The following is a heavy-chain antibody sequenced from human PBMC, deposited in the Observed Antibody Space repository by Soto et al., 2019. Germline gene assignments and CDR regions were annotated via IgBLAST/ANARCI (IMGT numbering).Heavy chain of an antibody. V-gene: IGHV1-18*01. Sequence: QVQLVQSGPEVKEPGASVRVSCKASGYTFTSYGFSWVRQAPGQGLEWVGWVSANNGDTNSARNLQGRVTLTTDTATKTAYMELRSLTSDDTAVYCCAREFRVSSGGARCTDFDYWGQGTRVSVPS. CDR1: GYTFTSYG. D-gene: IGHD2-15*01. CDR3: AREFRVSSGGARCTDFDY. CDR2: VSANNGDT. J-gene: IGHJ4*02.